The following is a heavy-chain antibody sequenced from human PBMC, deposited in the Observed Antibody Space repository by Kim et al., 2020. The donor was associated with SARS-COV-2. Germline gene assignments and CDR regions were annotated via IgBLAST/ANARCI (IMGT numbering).Heavy chain of an antibody. CDR2: ISSSSSYI. CDR1: GFTFSSYS. V-gene: IGHV3-21*01. D-gene: IGHD2-21*02. CDR3: ARDGGRGESEGAANCGGDCRPAHGAFDI. Sequence: GGSLRLSCAASGFTFSSYSMNWVRQAPGKGLEWVSSISSSSSYIYYADSVKGRFTISRDNAKNSLYLQMNSLRAEDTAVYYCARDGGRGESEGAANCGGDCRPAHGAFDIWGQGAIVTGSS. J-gene: IGHJ3*02.